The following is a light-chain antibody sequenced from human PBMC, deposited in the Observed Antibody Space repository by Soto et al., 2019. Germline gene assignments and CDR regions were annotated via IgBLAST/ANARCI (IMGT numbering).Light chain of an antibody. CDR3: QQYHNWPLT. Sequence: EIVMTQSPATLSVSPGERATLSCRASQSVSTNFAWYQQKPGQAPRLVIYGASIRAPGIPARFSGSGSGAEFTLTISSLQSEDFAVYYCQQYHNWPLTFGGGTKVDNK. V-gene: IGKV3D-15*01. CDR2: GAS. CDR1: QSVSTN. J-gene: IGKJ4*01.